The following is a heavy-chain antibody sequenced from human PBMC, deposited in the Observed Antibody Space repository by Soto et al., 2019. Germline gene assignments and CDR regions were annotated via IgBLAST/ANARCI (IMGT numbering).Heavy chain of an antibody. V-gene: IGHV1-69*13. CDR1: GGTFSSYA. Sequence: ASVKVSCKASGGTFSSYAISWVRQAPGQGLEWMGGIIPILGTANYAQKFQGRVTITADESTSTAYMELSSLRSEDTAVYYCASSMDYGDYYFDYRGQGTLVTVSS. J-gene: IGHJ4*02. CDR2: IIPILGTA. D-gene: IGHD4-17*01. CDR3: ASSMDYGDYYFDY.